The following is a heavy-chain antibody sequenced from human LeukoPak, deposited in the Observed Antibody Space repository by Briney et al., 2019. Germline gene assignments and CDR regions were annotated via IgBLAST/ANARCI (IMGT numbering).Heavy chain of an antibody. J-gene: IGHJ4*02. V-gene: IGHV4-61*02. CDR2: IYTSGST. D-gene: IGHD2-2*01. CDR3: ARDIGVGVVPAANIFDY. Sequence: PSETLSLTWTVSGGSISSGSYYWSWIRQPAGKGLEWIGRIYTSGSTNYNPSLKSRVTISVDTSKNQFSLKLSSVTAADTAVYYCARDIGVGVVPAANIFDYWGQGTLVTVSS. CDR1: GGSISSGSYY.